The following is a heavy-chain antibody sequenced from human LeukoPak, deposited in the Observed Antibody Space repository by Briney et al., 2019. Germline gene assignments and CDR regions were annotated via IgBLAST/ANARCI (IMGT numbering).Heavy chain of an antibody. CDR2: ITGSGDST. CDR1: GFTFSNYG. Sequence: GGSLRLSCAASGFTFSNYGMAWVRQAPGKGLEWVSAITGSGDSTYYADSVKGRFTISRDNSKNTLYLQVNSLRAEDTAVYYCAKGFDYWGQGTLVTVSS. V-gene: IGHV3-23*01. J-gene: IGHJ4*02. CDR3: AKGFDY.